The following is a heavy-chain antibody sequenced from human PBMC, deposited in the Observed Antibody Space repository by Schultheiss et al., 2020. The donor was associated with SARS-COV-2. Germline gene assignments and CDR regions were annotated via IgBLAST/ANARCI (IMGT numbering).Heavy chain of an antibody. Sequence: SQTLSLTCNVSGDSMTGRNYYWGWIRQPPGKGLEWIGSISYTGSTYYNPSLKSRVTVSVDTSKNQFSLKLSSVTAADTAVYYCARSTYYYGSGSYYGGWYFDLWGRGTLVTVSS. CDR2: ISYTGST. J-gene: IGHJ2*01. CDR3: ARSTYYYGSGSYYGGWYFDL. D-gene: IGHD3-10*01. CDR1: GDSMTGRNYY. V-gene: IGHV4-39*01.